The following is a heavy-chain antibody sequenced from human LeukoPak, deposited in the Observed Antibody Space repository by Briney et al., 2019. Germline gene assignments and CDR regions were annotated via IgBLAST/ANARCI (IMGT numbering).Heavy chain of an antibody. CDR1: GGSISSDY. CDR2: IYYSGST. J-gene: IGHJ5*02. CDR3: ARRKVATKWFDP. D-gene: IGHD5-12*01. Sequence: SETLSLTCTVSGGSISSDYWSWIRQPPGKGMEWIGYIYYSGSTDYNPSLKSRATISVDTSKNQFSLKLNSVTAADTAVYYCARRKVATKWFDPCGQGTLVTVSS. V-gene: IGHV4-59*08.